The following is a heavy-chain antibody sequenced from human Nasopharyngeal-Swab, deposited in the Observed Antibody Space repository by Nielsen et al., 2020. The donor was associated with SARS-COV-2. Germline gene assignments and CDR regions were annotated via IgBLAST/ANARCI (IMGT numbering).Heavy chain of an antibody. CDR1: GGTFSSYA. V-gene: IGHV1-69*04. J-gene: IGHJ4*02. CDR3: ARGTMVRGVIISDLLY. D-gene: IGHD3-10*01. Sequence: SVKVSCKASGGTFSSYAISWVRQAPGQGLEWMGRIIPILGIANYAQKFQGRVTITADKSTSTAYMELSSLRSEDTAVYYCARGTMVRGVIISDLLYWGQGTLVTVSS. CDR2: IIPILGIA.